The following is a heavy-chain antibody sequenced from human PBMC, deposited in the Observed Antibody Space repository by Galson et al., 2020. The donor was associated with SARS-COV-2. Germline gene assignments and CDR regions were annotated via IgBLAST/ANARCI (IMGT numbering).Heavy chain of an antibody. CDR1: GGSISSYY. V-gene: IGHV4-59*01. D-gene: IGHD1-26*01. Sequence: ASETLSLTCTVSGGSISSYYWSWIRQPPGKGLEWIGYIYYSGSTNYNPSLKSRVTISIDTSKKQVSLKLRSVTAADTAVYYCARLWERQWDDGVDIWGQGTMVTVSS. CDR2: IYYSGST. J-gene: IGHJ3*02. CDR3: ARLWERQWDDGVDI.